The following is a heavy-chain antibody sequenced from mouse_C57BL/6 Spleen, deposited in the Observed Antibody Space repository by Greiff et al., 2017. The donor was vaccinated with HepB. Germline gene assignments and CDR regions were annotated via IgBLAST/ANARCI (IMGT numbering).Heavy chain of an antibody. CDR3: ARSGGNYVYYAMDY. Sequence: VQLKQPGAELVRPGSSVKLSCKASGYTFTSYWMDWVKQRPGQGLEWIGNIYPSDSETHYNQKFKDKATLTVDKSSSTAYMQLSSLTSEDSAVYYCARSGGNYVYYAMDYWGQGTSVTVSS. CDR1: GYTFTSYW. CDR2: IYPSDSET. V-gene: IGHV1-61*01. J-gene: IGHJ4*01. D-gene: IGHD2-1*01.